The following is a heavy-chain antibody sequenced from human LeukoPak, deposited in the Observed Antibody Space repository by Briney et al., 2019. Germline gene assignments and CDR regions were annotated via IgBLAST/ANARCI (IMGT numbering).Heavy chain of an antibody. V-gene: IGHV4-39*01. CDR3: ARASDIVVVPAAPPGWFDP. Sequence: SETLSLTCTVSGGSISSSSYYWGWIRQPPGKGLEWIGSIYYSGSTYYNPSLKSRVTISVDTSKNQFSLKLSSVTAADTAVYYCARASDIVVVPAAPPGWFDPWGQGTLVTVSS. CDR1: GGSISSSSYY. CDR2: IYYSGST. J-gene: IGHJ5*02. D-gene: IGHD2-2*01.